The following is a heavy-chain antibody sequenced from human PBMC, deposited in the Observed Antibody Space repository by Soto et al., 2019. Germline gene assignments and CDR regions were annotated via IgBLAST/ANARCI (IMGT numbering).Heavy chain of an antibody. V-gene: IGHV3-9*01. Sequence: EVQLVESGGGLVQPGRSLRLSCAASGFTFDDYAMHWVRQAPGKGLEWVSGISWNSGSIGYADSVKGRFTISRDNAKNSLYLQMNSLRAEDTALYYCAKDIGNDFWSGDYGPAAFDIWGQGTMVTVSS. CDR3: AKDIGNDFWSGDYGPAAFDI. CDR2: ISWNSGSI. CDR1: GFTFDDYA. D-gene: IGHD3-3*01. J-gene: IGHJ3*02.